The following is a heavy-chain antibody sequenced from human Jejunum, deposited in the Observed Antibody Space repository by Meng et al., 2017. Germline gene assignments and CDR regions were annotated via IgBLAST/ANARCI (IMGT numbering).Heavy chain of an antibody. CDR3: ARDDNDGRWRLDI. V-gene: IGHV3-30*15. CDR1: GFSFGSFA. CDR2: ILYDGSHK. Sequence: SLMISCAASGFSFGSFAMHWVRQAPGKGLEWVASILYDGSHKFYADSVKGRFAISRDNSENRLFMHMSSLRGEDTALYYCARDDNDGRWRLDIWGQGTLVTVSS. D-gene: IGHD2-8*01. J-gene: IGHJ5*02.